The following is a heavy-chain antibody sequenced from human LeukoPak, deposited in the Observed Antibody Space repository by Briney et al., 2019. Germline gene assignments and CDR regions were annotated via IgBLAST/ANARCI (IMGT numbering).Heavy chain of an antibody. Sequence: SVKVSCKASGGTFSSYAISWVRQAPGQGLEWMGGIIPIFGTANYAQKFQGRVTITADESTSTAYMELSSLRSEDTAVYYCARAPHYYYGSGSYLDYWGQGTLVTVSS. CDR3: ARAPHYYYGSGSYLDY. J-gene: IGHJ4*02. CDR1: GGTFSSYA. V-gene: IGHV1-69*13. CDR2: IIPIFGTA. D-gene: IGHD3-10*01.